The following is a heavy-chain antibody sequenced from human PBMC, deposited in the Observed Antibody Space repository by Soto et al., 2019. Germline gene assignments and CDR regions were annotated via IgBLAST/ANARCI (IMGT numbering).Heavy chain of an antibody. V-gene: IGHV3-48*03. J-gene: IGHJ5*01. CDR3: PRASYCTVGSCYSDS. CDR1: GFSFSNFE. D-gene: IGHD2-15*01. Sequence: EVQLVQSGGGLVQPGGSLRLSCVASGFSFSNFEMNWVRQAPGKGLEWISYISSSSSSIYYADFVEGRFTVSRDNAKSSLYLQMNSLRVEYTGTYYCPRASYCTVGSCYSDSLGQGNLVTVSS. CDR2: ISSSSSSI.